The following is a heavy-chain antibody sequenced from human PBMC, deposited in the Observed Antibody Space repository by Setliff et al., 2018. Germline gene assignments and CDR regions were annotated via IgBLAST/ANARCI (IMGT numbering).Heavy chain of an antibody. CDR3: AKVNNRFWSGYYPYYYGTDV. CDR1: GFTFSSYA. Sequence: GGSLRLSCAASGFTFSSYAMSWVRQAPGKGLEWVSAISGSGGSTYYADSVKGRFTISRDNSKNTLYLQMNSLRAEDTAVYYCAKVNNRFWSGYYPYYYGTDVWGQGTTVTVSS. V-gene: IGHV3-23*01. J-gene: IGHJ6*02. CDR2: ISGSGGST. D-gene: IGHD3-3*01.